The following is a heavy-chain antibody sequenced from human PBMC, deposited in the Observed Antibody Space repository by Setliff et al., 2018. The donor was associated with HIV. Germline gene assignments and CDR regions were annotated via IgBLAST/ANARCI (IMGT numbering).Heavy chain of an antibody. D-gene: IGHD3-16*01. V-gene: IGHV4-31*03. J-gene: IGHJ6*03. CDR1: GDSLNSAGYY. CDR2: IYYTGST. CDR3: ARGEDYYYYYMDV. Sequence: TLSLTCTVSGDSLNSAGYYWSWIRQHPGKGLEWIGHIYYTGSTYYNASLKSRVIMSVDTSKNQFSLKLNSVTAADTAVYYCARGEDYYYYYMDVWGKGATVTVSS.